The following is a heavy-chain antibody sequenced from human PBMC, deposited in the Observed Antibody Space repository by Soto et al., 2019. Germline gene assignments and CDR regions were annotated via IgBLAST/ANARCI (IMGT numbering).Heavy chain of an antibody. CDR1: GGSFSGYY. D-gene: IGHD6-13*01. J-gene: IGHJ3*02. V-gene: IGHV4-34*01. CDR3: ARGQRTGIAAAFHGLGAFDI. Sequence: TSETLSLTCAVYGGSFSGYYWSWIRQPPGKGLEWIGEINHSGSTNYNPSLKSRVTISVDTSKNQFSLKLSSVTAADTAVYYCARGQRTGIAAAFHGLGAFDIWGQGTMVTVSS. CDR2: INHSGST.